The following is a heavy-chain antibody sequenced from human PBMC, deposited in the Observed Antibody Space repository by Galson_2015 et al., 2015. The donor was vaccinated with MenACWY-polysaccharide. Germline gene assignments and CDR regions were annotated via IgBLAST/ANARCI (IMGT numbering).Heavy chain of an antibody. CDR2: TSYTGST. CDR3: ARRRKRVAGEFDY. Sequence: LSLTCTVPGGSIRTETYFWGWIRQPPGKGLEWIGTTSYTGSTYYNPSLKGRVAFSTDTSNNHFSLTVTSVTAADTAVYYCARRRKRVAGEFDYWGQGTLVTVSS. CDR1: GGSIRTETYF. J-gene: IGHJ4*02. D-gene: IGHD6-19*01. V-gene: IGHV4-39*02.